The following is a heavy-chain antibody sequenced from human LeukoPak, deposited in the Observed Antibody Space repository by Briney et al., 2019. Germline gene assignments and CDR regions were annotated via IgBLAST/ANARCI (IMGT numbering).Heavy chain of an antibody. V-gene: IGHV4-4*07. CDR3: ARHYDFWSCYSNWFDP. Sequence: KPSETLSLTCTVSGGSISSYYWSWIRQPAGKGLEWIGRIYTSGSTNYNPSLKSRVTMSVDTSKNQFSLKLSSVTAADTAVYYCARHYDFWSCYSNWFDPWGQGTLVAVPS. D-gene: IGHD3-3*01. CDR2: IYTSGST. J-gene: IGHJ5*02. CDR1: GGSISSYY.